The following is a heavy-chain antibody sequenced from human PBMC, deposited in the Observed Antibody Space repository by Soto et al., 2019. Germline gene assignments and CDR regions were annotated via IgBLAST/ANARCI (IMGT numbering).Heavy chain of an antibody. V-gene: IGHV1-69*06. D-gene: IGHD4-17*01. CDR3: ARGDYGGNSGYYYGMDV. CDR1: GGTFSSYA. J-gene: IGHJ6*02. Sequence: QVQLVQSGAEVKKPGSSVKVSCKASGGTFSSYAISWVRQAPGQGLEWMGGIIPIFGTANYAQKFQGRVTITADKSTSTAYMELSSLRSEETAVYYCARGDYGGNSGYYYGMDVWGQGTTVTVSS. CDR2: IIPIFGTA.